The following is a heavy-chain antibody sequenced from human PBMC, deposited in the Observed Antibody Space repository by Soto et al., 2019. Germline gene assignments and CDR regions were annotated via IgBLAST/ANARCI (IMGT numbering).Heavy chain of an antibody. CDR1: GFTFRSYS. Sequence: GGSLRLSCAASGFTFRSYSMNWVRQAPGKGLEWVSSISSSSSYIYYADSVKGRFTISRDNAKNSLYLQMNSLRAEDTAVYYCARSTTGGITIFGVVTKMAWFDPWGQGTLVTVSS. V-gene: IGHV3-21*01. CDR2: ISSSSSYI. J-gene: IGHJ5*02. CDR3: ARSTTGGITIFGVVTKMAWFDP. D-gene: IGHD3-3*01.